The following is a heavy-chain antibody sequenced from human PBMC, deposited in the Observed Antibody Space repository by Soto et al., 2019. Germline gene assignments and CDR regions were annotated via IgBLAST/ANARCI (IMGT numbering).Heavy chain of an antibody. J-gene: IGHJ6*02. CDR1: GYSFTSYW. D-gene: IGHD1-7*01. V-gene: IGHV5-51*01. Sequence: PGESLKISCKGSGYSFTSYWIGWVRQMPGKGLEWMGIIYPGDSDTRYSPSFQGQVTISADKSISTAYLQWSSLKASDTAMYYCARHLGVELLATYYYYGMDVWGQGTTVTVSS. CDR3: ARHLGVELLATYYYYGMDV. CDR2: IYPGDSDT.